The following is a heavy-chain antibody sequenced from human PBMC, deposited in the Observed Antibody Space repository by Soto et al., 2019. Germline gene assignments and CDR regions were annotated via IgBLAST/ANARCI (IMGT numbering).Heavy chain of an antibody. CDR3: AKDLVGGVRYYYGMDV. Sequence: QVQLVESGGGVVQPGRSLRLSCAASGFTFSSYGIHWVRQAPGKGLEWVAVISYDGSNKYYADSVKGRFTISRDNSKNTLYLQMNSLRAEDTAVYYCAKDLVGGVRYYYGMDVWGHGTTVTVSS. D-gene: IGHD1-26*01. J-gene: IGHJ6*02. CDR1: GFTFSSYG. V-gene: IGHV3-30*18. CDR2: ISYDGSNK.